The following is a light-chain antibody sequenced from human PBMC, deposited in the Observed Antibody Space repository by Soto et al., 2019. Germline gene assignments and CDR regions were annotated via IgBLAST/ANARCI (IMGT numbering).Light chain of an antibody. CDR1: SSDVGTYDD. Sequence: QSALTQPASVSASPGQSITISCTRTSSDVGTYDDVSWYRQHPGKAPRLLIYEVTNRPSGVSNRFSGSKSGDTASLTISGLQAEDEGDYYCSSYTIGSTYVFGSGTKLTVL. CDR3: SSYTIGSTYV. J-gene: IGLJ1*01. V-gene: IGLV2-14*01. CDR2: EVT.